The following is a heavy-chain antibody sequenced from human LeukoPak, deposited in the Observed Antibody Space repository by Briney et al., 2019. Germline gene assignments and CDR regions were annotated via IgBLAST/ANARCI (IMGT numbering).Heavy chain of an antibody. CDR2: IYYSGST. CDR1: GGSISSSSYS. J-gene: IGHJ4*02. CDR3: ARHLPFNYYFDY. D-gene: IGHD3-16*01. Sequence: PSETLSLTCTVSGGSISSSSYSWGWIRQPPGKGLEWIGSIYYSGSTYYNPSLKSRVTISVDTSKNQFSLKLSSVTAADTAVYYCARHLPFNYYFDYWGQGTLVTVSS. V-gene: IGHV4-39*01.